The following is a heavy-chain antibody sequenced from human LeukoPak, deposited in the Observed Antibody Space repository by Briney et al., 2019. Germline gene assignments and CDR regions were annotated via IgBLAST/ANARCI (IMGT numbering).Heavy chain of an antibody. Sequence: SRTLSLTCAISGDSVSSNGAAWDWIRQSPSRGLEWLGRTYYRSQQWYSDYAPSVKGRITINADTSQNQFSLHLNSVTPEDTAVYYCGRETDFGVVTNWGQGTLVTVSS. CDR2: TYYRSQQWYS. CDR1: GDSVSSNGAA. J-gene: IGHJ4*02. V-gene: IGHV6-1*01. CDR3: GRETDFGVVTN. D-gene: IGHD3-3*01.